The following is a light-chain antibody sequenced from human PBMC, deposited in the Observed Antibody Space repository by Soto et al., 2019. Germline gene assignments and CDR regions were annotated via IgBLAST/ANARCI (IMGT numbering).Light chain of an antibody. Sequence: DIQMTQSPSTLSASVGDRVTITCRASQRISSWLAWYQQKPGKAPKLLIYKASSLESGVPSGFSGSGSGTEFTLTISSLQPDDFATYYCQQYNSYSPLMYTFGQGTKLEIK. CDR2: KAS. J-gene: IGKJ2*01. V-gene: IGKV1-5*03. CDR1: QRISSW. CDR3: QQYNSYSPLMYT.